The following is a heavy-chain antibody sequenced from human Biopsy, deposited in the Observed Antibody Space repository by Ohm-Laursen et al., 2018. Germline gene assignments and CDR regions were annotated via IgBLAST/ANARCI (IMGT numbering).Heavy chain of an antibody. CDR3: ARDSGILNYGNFKYYHYYGMDV. V-gene: IGHV4-59*02. J-gene: IGHJ6*02. CDR2: IYYSVMT. CDR1: GDSVTKYY. Sequence: SETLSLTCIVSGDSVTKYYWNWIRQPPGKGLEWIGHIYYSVMTNYNPSLQSRVSISVDTSRNQVSLTLSSVTAADTAVYYCARDSGILNYGNFKYYHYYGMDVWGQGTKVTVSS. D-gene: IGHD4-11*01.